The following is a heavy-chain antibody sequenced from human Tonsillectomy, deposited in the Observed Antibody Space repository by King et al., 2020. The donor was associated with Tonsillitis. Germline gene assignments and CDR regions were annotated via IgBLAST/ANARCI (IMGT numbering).Heavy chain of an antibody. CDR3: AGHYYFGSGSYYLYYFGY. CDR2: IYYTGRT. V-gene: IGHV4-39*07. J-gene: IGHJ4*02. CDR1: GGSISNTRYY. D-gene: IGHD3-10*01. Sequence: QLQESGPGRVKPSETLSLTCTVSGGSISNTRYYWGWIRQPPGKGLEWIGSIYYTGRTYDSPSLKSRVTISVDTAKNQFSLKLNSVTAADTAVYYCAGHYYFGSGSYYLYYFGYWGQGTLVTVST.